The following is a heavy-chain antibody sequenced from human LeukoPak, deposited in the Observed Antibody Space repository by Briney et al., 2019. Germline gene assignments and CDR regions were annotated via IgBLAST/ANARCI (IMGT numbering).Heavy chain of an antibody. V-gene: IGHV4-39*07. D-gene: IGHD3-22*01. Sequence: PSETLSLTCSVSGGSISSGTYYWGWIRQPPGKGLEWIGSIYYSGSTYYNPSLKSRVSISVDRSKKQFSLKLSSVTAADTAVYYCARDLHYYDTSGHYYYGMDVWGQGTTVTVSS. J-gene: IGHJ6*02. CDR2: IYYSGST. CDR1: GGSISSGTYY. CDR3: ARDLHYYDTSGHYYYGMDV.